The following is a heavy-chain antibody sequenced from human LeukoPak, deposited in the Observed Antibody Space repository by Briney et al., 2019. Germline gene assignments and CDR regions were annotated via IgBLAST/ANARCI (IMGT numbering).Heavy chain of an antibody. V-gene: IGHV4-4*07. CDR3: ARLQLELMQPNDNWFDP. J-gene: IGHJ5*02. D-gene: IGHD1-1*01. CDR2: IYTSGST. CDR1: GGSISSYY. Sequence: SETLSLTCTVSGGSISSYYWSWIRQPAGKGLEWIGRIYTSGSTNYNPSLKSRVTISVDTSKNQSSLKLSSVTAADTAVYYCARLQLELMQPNDNWFDPWGQGTLVTVSS.